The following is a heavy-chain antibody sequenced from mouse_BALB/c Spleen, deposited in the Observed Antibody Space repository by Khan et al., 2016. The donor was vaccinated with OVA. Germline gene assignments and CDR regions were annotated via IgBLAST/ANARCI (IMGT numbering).Heavy chain of an antibody. CDR1: GYTFSSYW. J-gene: IGHJ3*01. CDR2: ILPGSGST. Sequence: QVQLKQSGAELMKPGASVKISCKATGYTFSSYWIEWVKQRPGHGLEWIGEILPGSGSTNYNEKFKGKATFTADTSSNTAYMQLSRLTSEDSAVYYCARWGPYGNYGAYWGQGTLVTVSA. V-gene: IGHV1-9*01. CDR3: ARWGPYGNYGAY. D-gene: IGHD2-1*01.